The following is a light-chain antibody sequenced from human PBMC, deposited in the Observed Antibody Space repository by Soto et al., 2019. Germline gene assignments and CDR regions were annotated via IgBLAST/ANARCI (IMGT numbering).Light chain of an antibody. V-gene: IGLV1-40*01. CDR2: FNS. CDR1: SSNIGAGYD. CDR3: QSYDSSLSVYV. Sequence: QSVLTQPPSVSGAPGQRVTISCTGSSSNIGAGYDVHWYQQVPGAAPKLLIYFNSNRPSGVPDRFSGSKSGTSASLAITGLQAEDEADYYCQSYDSSLSVYVFGPGTKLTVL. J-gene: IGLJ1*01.